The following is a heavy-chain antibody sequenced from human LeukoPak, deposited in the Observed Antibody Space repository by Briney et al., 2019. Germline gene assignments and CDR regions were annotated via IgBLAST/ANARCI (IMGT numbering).Heavy chain of an antibody. CDR3: ARVLNYYDSSGYYFSY. CDR1: RFTFSYYT. V-gene: IGHV3-30-3*01. Sequence: GGSLRLSCAASRFTFSYYTMHWVRQAPGKGLEWVAVISYDGSNEYYADSVKGRFTISRDNSKNTLYLQMNSLRVEDTAVYYCARVLNYYDSSGYYFSYWGQGTLVTVSS. D-gene: IGHD3-22*01. CDR2: ISYDGSNE. J-gene: IGHJ4*02.